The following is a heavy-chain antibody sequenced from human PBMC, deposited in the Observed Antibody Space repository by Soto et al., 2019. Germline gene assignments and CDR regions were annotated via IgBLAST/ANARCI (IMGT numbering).Heavy chain of an antibody. V-gene: IGHV1-24*01. CDR3: ATSVPRSGSYIWYYYYYMDV. CDR2: FDPEDGET. Sequence: ASVKVSCKVSGYTLTELSMHWVQQAPGKGLEWMGGFDPEDGETIYAQKFQGRVTMTEDTSTDTAYMELSSLRSEDTAVYYCATSVPRSGSYIWYYYYYMDVWGKGTTVTVSS. J-gene: IGHJ6*03. CDR1: GYTLTELS. D-gene: IGHD3-10*01.